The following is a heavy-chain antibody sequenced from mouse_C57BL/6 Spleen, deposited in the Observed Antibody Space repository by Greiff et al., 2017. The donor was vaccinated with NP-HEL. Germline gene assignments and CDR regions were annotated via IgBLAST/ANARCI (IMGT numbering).Heavy chain of an antibody. CDR3: ARLYDYDAWFAY. J-gene: IGHJ3*01. Sequence: EVKLQESGGGLVKPGGSLKLSCAASGFTFSSYAMSWVRQTPEKRLEWVATISDGGSYTYYPDNVKGRFTISRDNAKNNLYLQMSHLKSEDTAMYYCARLYDYDAWFAYWGQGTLVTVSA. CDR2: ISDGGSYT. D-gene: IGHD2-4*01. V-gene: IGHV5-4*03. CDR1: GFTFSSYA.